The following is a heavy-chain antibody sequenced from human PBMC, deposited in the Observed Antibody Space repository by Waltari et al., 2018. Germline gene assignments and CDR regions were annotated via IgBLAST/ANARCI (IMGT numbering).Heavy chain of an antibody. CDR3: ATDNGRYSNGVWAFDI. D-gene: IGHD6-25*01. CDR2: IVVGSGNT. J-gene: IGHJ3*02. V-gene: IGHV1-58*02. Sequence: QLVQSGAEVKKPGSSVKVSCKASGFTFTSSAMQWVRQARGQRLEWIGWIVVGSGNTNYAQKFQERDTITRDMSTSTAYMELSSLRSEDTAVYYCATDNGRYSNGVWAFDIWGQGTMVTISS. CDR1: GFTFTSSA.